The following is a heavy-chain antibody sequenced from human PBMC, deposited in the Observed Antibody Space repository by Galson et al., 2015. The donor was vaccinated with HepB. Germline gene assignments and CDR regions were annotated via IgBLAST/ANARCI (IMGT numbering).Heavy chain of an antibody. CDR3: AREGGYSSGWFDY. CDR1: GFTFSTYA. Sequence: SLRLSCAASGFTFSTYAMSWVRHAPGKGLEWVSAITGTGGSTYYADSVKGRFTISRDNPKNTVYLQMNSLRAEDTAVYYCAREGGYSSGWFDYWGQGTLVTVSS. J-gene: IGHJ5*01. CDR2: ITGTGGST. D-gene: IGHD6-19*01. V-gene: IGHV3-23*01.